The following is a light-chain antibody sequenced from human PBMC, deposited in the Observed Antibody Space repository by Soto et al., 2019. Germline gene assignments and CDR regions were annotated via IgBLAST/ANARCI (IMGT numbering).Light chain of an antibody. CDR1: QSVISNL. CDR2: AAS. J-gene: IGKJ1*01. V-gene: IGKV3-20*01. CDR3: QHYRDSPSA. Sequence: EIVLTQSPATLSLSPGERATLSCRASQSVISNLLAWYRQKPGQTPRLIIFAASRRATGIPDRFSGSGSGTDFTLTISRLEPEDFAVYYCQHYRDSPSAFGQGTKVEIK.